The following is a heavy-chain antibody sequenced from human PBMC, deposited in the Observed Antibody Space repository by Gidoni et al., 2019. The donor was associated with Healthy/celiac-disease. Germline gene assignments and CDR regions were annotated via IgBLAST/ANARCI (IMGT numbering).Heavy chain of an antibody. Sequence: VKLLQSGAEVQKPGESLQISCKGSGYSFTSYWIGWVRQMPGKGLEWMVIIYPGDADTRYSPSFQGQVTISADKSISTAYLQWSSLKASDTAMYYCARHRASIAARPYYGMYVWGQGTTVTVSS. CDR2: IYPGDADT. CDR1: GYSFTSYW. V-gene: IGHV5-51*01. CDR3: ARHRASIAARPYYGMYV. D-gene: IGHD6-6*01. J-gene: IGHJ6*02.